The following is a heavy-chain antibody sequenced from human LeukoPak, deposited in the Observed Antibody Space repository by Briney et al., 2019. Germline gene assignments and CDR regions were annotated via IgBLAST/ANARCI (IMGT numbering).Heavy chain of an antibody. V-gene: IGHV5-51*01. D-gene: IGHD6-19*01. CDR3: ARPRHSSGWLGPLPLDL. J-gene: IGHJ5*02. CDR2: IYPGDSDA. Sequence: GESLKISCKGSGDDFTNCWIVWVRQMPGKGLEWMGIIYPGDSDARYSPSFQGQVTTSVDKSIIPPHLQWSSLKASDTAMYYCARPRHSSGWLGPLPLDLWGQGTLVTVSS. CDR1: GDDFTNCW.